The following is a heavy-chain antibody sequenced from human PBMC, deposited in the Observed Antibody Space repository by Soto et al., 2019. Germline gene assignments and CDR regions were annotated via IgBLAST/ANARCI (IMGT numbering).Heavy chain of an antibody. J-gene: IGHJ3*01. CDR1: GGSLTNYF. CDR3: AIFQYTVVTPFDL. V-gene: IGHV4-59*01. CDR2: IRYSGKT. D-gene: IGHD2-21*02. Sequence: QVQLQESGPGLVEPSETLSLTCTVSGGSLTNYFWTWIRQSPGKGLVWIAYIRYSGKTDYNPSLKSRVTISLDTPKNQFSLKLTSVTAADTAMYYCAIFQYTVVTPFDLWGQGTMVIVSS.